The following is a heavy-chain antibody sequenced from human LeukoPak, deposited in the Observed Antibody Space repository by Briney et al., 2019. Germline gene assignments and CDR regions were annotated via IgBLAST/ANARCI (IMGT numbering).Heavy chain of an antibody. CDR3: ATLRTPSAYYGMDV. Sequence: SQTLSLTCTVSGGSISSGGYYWSWIRQHPGKGLEWIGYIYYSGSTYYNPSLKSRVTISVDTSKNQFSLKLSSVTAADTAVYYCATLRTPSAYYGMDVWGQGTTVIVSS. CDR1: GGSISSGGYY. CDR2: IYYSGST. V-gene: IGHV4-31*03. J-gene: IGHJ6*02.